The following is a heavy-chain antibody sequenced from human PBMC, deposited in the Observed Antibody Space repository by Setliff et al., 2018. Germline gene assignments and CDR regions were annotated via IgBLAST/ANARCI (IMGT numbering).Heavy chain of an antibody. CDR2: INPKSGVT. Sequence: ASVKVSCKASGYSFSDFYIHWVRQVPGRGPEWMGSINPKSGVTRYVQKFQGRVTITRDTSISTAYMDLSRLTSEDTAVYYCARVLGVDFQYYYLDIWGKGTTVTVSS. CDR1: GYSFSDFY. J-gene: IGHJ6*03. V-gene: IGHV1-2*02. CDR3: ARVLGVDFQYYYLDI. D-gene: IGHD2-21*01.